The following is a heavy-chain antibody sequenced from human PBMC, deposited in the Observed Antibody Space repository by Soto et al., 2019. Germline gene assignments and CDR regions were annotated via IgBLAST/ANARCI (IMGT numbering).Heavy chain of an antibody. D-gene: IGHD6-13*01. V-gene: IGHV1-8*01. CDR2: MNPNSGNT. CDR1: GYTFTSYD. CDR3: ARARRGAAADYYYYYMDV. J-gene: IGHJ6*03. Sequence: ASVKVSCKASGYTFTSYDINWVRQATGQGLEWMGWMNPNSGNTGYAQKFQGRVTMTRNTSISTAYMELSSLRSEDTAVYYCARARRGAAADYYYYYMDVWGKGXTVTV.